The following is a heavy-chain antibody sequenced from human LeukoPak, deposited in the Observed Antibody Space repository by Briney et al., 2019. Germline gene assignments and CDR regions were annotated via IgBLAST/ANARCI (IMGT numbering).Heavy chain of an antibody. CDR3: ARWLAPDYFDY. J-gene: IGHJ4*02. CDR1: GYTFTNYY. CDR2: INPSGGST. V-gene: IGHV1-46*03. D-gene: IGHD6-19*01. Sequence: GASVKVSCKASGYTFTNYYMQWARQAPGQGLEWMGTINPSGGSTSYAQKFQGRVTMTRDTSTSTVYMELSSLRSEDTAVYYCARWLAPDYFDYWGQGTLVTVSS.